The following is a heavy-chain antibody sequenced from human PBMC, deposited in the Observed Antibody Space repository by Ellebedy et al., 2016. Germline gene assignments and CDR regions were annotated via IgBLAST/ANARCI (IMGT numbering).Heavy chain of an antibody. CDR1: GGTFSSYA. V-gene: IGHV1-69*05. CDR3: AAVSQYSSGWYSDY. Sequence: ASVKVSCKASGGTFSSYAISWVRQAPGQGLGWMGGIIPIFGTANYAQKFQERVTITRDMSTSTAYMELSSLRSEDTAVYYCAAVSQYSSGWYSDYWGQGTLVTVSS. D-gene: IGHD6-19*01. J-gene: IGHJ4*02. CDR2: IIPIFGTA.